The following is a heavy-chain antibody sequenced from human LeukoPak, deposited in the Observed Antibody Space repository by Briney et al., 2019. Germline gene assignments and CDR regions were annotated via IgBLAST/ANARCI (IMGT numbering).Heavy chain of an antibody. CDR3: AREGRGPYDFWSDHLDY. Sequence: PSQTLSLTCTVSGGSISSGDYYWSWIRQPPGKGLEWIGYIYYSGSTYYNPSLKSRVTISVDTSKNQFSLKLSSVTAADTAVYYCAREGRGPYDFWSDHLDYWGQGTLVTVSS. J-gene: IGHJ4*02. D-gene: IGHD3-3*01. CDR2: IYYSGST. CDR1: GGSISSGDYY. V-gene: IGHV4-30-4*01.